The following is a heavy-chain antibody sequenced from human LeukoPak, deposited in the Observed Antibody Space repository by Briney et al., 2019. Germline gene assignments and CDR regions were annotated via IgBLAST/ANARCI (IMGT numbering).Heavy chain of an antibody. CDR2: INHSGST. Sequence: SETLSLTCAVYGGSFSGYYWSWIRQPPGKGLEWIGEINHSGSTNYNPSLKSRVTISVDTPKNQFSLKLSSVTAADTAVYYCAREATVTPFDYWGQGTLVIVSS. J-gene: IGHJ4*02. D-gene: IGHD4-17*01. V-gene: IGHV4-34*01. CDR1: GGSFSGYY. CDR3: AREATVTPFDY.